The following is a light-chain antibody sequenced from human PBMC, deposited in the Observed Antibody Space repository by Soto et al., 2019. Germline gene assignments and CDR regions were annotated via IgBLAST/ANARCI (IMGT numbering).Light chain of an antibody. V-gene: IGKV3-20*01. Sequence: EIVLTQSPGTLSLSPGERATLSCRASQSVSSSYLAWYQQKPGQASRLLIYGASSRAAGIPDRFSGSGSGTDFTLTISRLEAEDVAVYDCEQYGSSPYTFGQGTKLEIK. CDR3: EQYGSSPYT. CDR1: QSVSSSY. CDR2: GAS. J-gene: IGKJ2*01.